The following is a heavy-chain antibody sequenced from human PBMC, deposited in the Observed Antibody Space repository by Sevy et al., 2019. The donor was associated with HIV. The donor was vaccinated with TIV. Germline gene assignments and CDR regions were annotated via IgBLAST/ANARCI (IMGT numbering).Heavy chain of an antibody. Sequence: GGSLRLSCAASGFTFSSYAMSWVRPAPGKGLEWVSAISGSGGSTYYADSVKGRMTIARDKSTNTLYLQLNSLRAEDTAVYYCARVRYCSCGSCYRLFFWFDPWGQGTRVTVSS. CDR2: ISGSGGST. J-gene: IGHJ5*02. CDR3: ARVRYCSCGSCYRLFFWFDP. V-gene: IGHV3-23*01. CDR1: GFTFSSYA. D-gene: IGHD2-15*01.